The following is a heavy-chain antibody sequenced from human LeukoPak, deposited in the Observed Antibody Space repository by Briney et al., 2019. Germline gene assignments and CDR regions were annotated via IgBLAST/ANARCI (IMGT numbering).Heavy chain of an antibody. D-gene: IGHD3-9*01. J-gene: IGHJ5*02. CDR1: GGTFSSYA. V-gene: IGHV1-69*01. CDR3: ARVFLTGYGGANWFDP. CDR2: IIPIFGTA. Sequence: SVKVSCKASGGTFSSYAISWVRQAPGQGLEWMGGIIPIFGTANYAQKSQGRVAITADESTSTAYMELSSLRSEDTVVYYCARVFLTGYGGANWFDPWGQGTLVTVSS.